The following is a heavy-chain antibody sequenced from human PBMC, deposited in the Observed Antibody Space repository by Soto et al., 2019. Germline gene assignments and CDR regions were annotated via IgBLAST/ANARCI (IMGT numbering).Heavy chain of an antibody. D-gene: IGHD1-7*01. J-gene: IGHJ4*02. Sequence: GXSVKVSCKTSGYTFTSHGVSWVRQAPGQRLEWLGWISTYNGITNYAQKFQGRVTMTTDTSTSTAYMEVRSLTSDDTAVYYCARHQTWNYYFFDYWGQGPLVTVSS. V-gene: IGHV1-18*01. CDR3: ARHQTWNYYFFDY. CDR1: GYTFTSHG. CDR2: ISTYNGIT.